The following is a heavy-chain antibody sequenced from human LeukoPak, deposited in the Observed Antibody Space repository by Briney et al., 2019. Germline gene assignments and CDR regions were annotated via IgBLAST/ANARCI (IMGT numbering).Heavy chain of an antibody. CDR2: INHSGST. Sequence: SETLSLTCAVYGGSFSGYYWSWIRQPPGKELEWIGEINHSGSTNYNPSLKSRVTISVDTSKNQFSLKLSSVTAADTAVYYCARGYCSSTSCYYYYGMDVWGKGATVTVSS. J-gene: IGHJ6*04. D-gene: IGHD2-2*01. CDR3: ARGYCSSTSCYYYYGMDV. V-gene: IGHV4-34*01. CDR1: GGSFSGYY.